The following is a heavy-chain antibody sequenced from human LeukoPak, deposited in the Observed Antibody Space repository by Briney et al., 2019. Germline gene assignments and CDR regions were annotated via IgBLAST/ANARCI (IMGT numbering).Heavy chain of an antibody. J-gene: IGHJ4*02. D-gene: IGHD3-10*01. CDR2: IGGSGSGT. V-gene: IGHV3-23*01. CDR3: ARKAGYYYGSGDY. Sequence: GGTLRLSCAASGFTFSSYAMSRVRQAPGKGLEWVSAIGGSGSGTYYTDSVKGRFTISRDNSKNTLYLEMNSLRAEDTAVYYCARKAGYYYGSGDYWGQGTLVTVSS. CDR1: GFTFSSYA.